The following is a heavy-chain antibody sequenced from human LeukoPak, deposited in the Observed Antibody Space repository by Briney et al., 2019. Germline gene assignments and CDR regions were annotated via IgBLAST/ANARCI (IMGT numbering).Heavy chain of an antibody. D-gene: IGHD5-18*01. Sequence: PSETLSLTCTVSGGSISSYYWSWIRQPPGKGLEWIGYIYYSGSTNYNPSLKGRVTISVDTSKNQFSLKLSSVTAADTAVYYCARRGYSYGFDYWGQGTLVTVSS. CDR1: GGSISSYY. CDR2: IYYSGST. V-gene: IGHV4-59*08. CDR3: ARRGYSYGFDY. J-gene: IGHJ4*02.